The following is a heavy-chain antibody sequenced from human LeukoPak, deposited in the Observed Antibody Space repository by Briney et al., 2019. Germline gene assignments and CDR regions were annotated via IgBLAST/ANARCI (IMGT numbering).Heavy chain of an antibody. CDR1: GGSISNYH. CDR3: ARASTVTTWSLGY. CDR2: VSYTGST. D-gene: IGHD4-17*01. V-gene: IGHV4-59*01. Sequence: PSETLSLTCIVSGGSISNYHWSWIRQPPGKGLEWIGYVSYTGSTNRNPSLRSRVTMSVDTSKNQFSLNLSSVTAADTAMYYCARASTVTTWSLGYWGQGILVTVSS. J-gene: IGHJ4*02.